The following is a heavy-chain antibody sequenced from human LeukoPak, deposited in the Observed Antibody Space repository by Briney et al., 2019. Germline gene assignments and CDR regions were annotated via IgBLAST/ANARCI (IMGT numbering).Heavy chain of an antibody. Sequence: PGGSLRLSCAASGFTFSSYSMNWVRQAPGKGLEWVSYISSSSSTIYYADSVKGRFTISRDNAKNSLYLQMNSLRAEDTAVYYCAMYGGNSFWGQGTLVTVSS. V-gene: IGHV3-48*04. CDR3: AMYGGNSF. J-gene: IGHJ4*02. D-gene: IGHD4-23*01. CDR2: ISSSSSTI. CDR1: GFTFSSYS.